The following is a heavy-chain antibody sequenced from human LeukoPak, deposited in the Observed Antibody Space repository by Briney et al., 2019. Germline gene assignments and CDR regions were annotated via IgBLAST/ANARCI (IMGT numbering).Heavy chain of an antibody. CDR1: GFTFSDYY. CDR2: ISSSGSTI. Sequence: PGGSLRLSCAASGFTFSDYYMSWIRQAPGKGLEWVSYISSSGSTIYYADSVKGRFTISRDNAKNSLYLQMNSLRAEDTAVYYCATHRYCSSTSCALDFDYWGQGILVTVSS. J-gene: IGHJ4*02. V-gene: IGHV3-11*01. CDR3: ATHRYCSSTSCALDFDY. D-gene: IGHD2-2*01.